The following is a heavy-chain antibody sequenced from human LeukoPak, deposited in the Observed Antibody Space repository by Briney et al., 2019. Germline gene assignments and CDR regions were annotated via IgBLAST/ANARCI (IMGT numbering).Heavy chain of an antibody. D-gene: IGHD3-22*01. V-gene: IGHV3-23*01. CDR3: AKDYYYDSSGYYSPFDY. J-gene: IGHJ4*02. CDR1: GFTFSSYA. CDR2: ISGSGGST. Sequence: GGSLRLSCAVSGFTFSSYAMSWVRQAPGKGLEWVSAISGSGGSTYYADSVKGRFTISRDNSKNTLYLQMNSLRAEDTAVYYCAKDYYYDSSGYYSPFDYWGQGTLVTVSS.